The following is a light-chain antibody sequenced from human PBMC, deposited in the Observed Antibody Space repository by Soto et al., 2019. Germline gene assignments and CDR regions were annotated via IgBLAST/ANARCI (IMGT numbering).Light chain of an antibody. V-gene: IGKV3-15*01. CDR3: QQYNNWPGT. Sequence: IEMTQSAATLCVSPGERDNLXCRAGETFSNDLGWYQQKPGQAPRLLIDGAATMAAGSPARFSGRGSGTEFTRTISSLQSEDFGVYYGQQYNNWPGTFGQGTKVDIK. CDR2: GAA. CDR1: ETFSND. J-gene: IGKJ1*01.